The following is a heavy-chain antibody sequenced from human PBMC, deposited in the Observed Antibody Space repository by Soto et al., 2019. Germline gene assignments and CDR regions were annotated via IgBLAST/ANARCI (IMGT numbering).Heavy chain of an antibody. CDR2: ISAYNGHT. D-gene: IGHD3-22*01. V-gene: IGHV1-18*04. J-gene: IGHJ4*02. CDR3: ARHPDYHDSGGYYFFDS. CDR1: GYTLSSYG. Sequence: QVQLVQSGAEVKKPGASVKVSCKASGYTLSSYGISWVRQAPGQGLEWRGWISAYNGHTKYTEKLQGRVTMTTDTSTTTFYMELRSLRSDVTAVYYCARHPDYHDSGGYYFFDSWGQGTLVTVSS.